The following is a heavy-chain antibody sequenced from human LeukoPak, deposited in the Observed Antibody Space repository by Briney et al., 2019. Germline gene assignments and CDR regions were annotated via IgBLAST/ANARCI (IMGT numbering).Heavy chain of an antibody. J-gene: IGHJ3*02. Sequence: GGSLRLSCAASGFTFSSYGMHWVRQAPGKGLEWVAFIRYDGSNKYYADSVKGRFTISRDNSKNTLYLQMNSLRAEDTAVYYCAREYYYDSNGYLDAFDIWGQGTMVTVSS. CDR3: AREYYYDSNGYLDAFDI. V-gene: IGHV3-30*02. CDR1: GFTFSSYG. CDR2: IRYDGSNK. D-gene: IGHD3-22*01.